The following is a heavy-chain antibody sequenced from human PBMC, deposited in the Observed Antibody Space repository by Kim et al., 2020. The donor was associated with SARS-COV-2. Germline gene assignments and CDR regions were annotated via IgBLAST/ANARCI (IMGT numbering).Heavy chain of an antibody. Sequence: GGSLRLSCAASGFTFSSYSMNWVRQAPWKGLEWVSYISSSSSTIYYADSVKGRFTISRDNAKNSLYLQMNSLRDEDTAVYYCARDSEVVVAAILYYYGMDVWGQGTTVTVSS. CDR3: ARDSEVVVAAILYYYGMDV. V-gene: IGHV3-48*02. J-gene: IGHJ6*02. CDR1: GFTFSSYS. D-gene: IGHD2-15*01. CDR2: ISSSSSTI.